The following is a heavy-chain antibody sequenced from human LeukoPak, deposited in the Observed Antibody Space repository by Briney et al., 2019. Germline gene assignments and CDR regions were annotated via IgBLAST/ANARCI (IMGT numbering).Heavy chain of an antibody. J-gene: IGHJ4*02. Sequence: GGSLRLSCAASGFTFSSYAMSWVRQAPGKGLEWVSVISGSGGITYYEDSVKGRFTISRDNSKNTLYLQMNSLRVEDTAIYYCAKGAYYGDWGQGTLVTVSS. CDR2: ISGSGGIT. V-gene: IGHV3-23*01. D-gene: IGHD3-3*01. CDR3: AKGAYYGD. CDR1: GFTFSSYA.